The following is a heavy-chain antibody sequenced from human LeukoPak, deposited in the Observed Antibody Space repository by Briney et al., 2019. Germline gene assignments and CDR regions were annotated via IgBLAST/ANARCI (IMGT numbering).Heavy chain of an antibody. CDR1: GFTVSSNY. CDR2: IYSGGST. CDR3: ATGVTTLNWFDP. D-gene: IGHD4-17*01. Sequence: GGSLRLSCAASGFTVSSNYMSWVRQAPGKGLEWVSVIYSGGSTYYADSVKGRFTISRDNSKSTLYIQMNSLRAEDTAVYYCATGVTTLNWFDPWGQGTLVTVSS. V-gene: IGHV3-53*01. J-gene: IGHJ5*02.